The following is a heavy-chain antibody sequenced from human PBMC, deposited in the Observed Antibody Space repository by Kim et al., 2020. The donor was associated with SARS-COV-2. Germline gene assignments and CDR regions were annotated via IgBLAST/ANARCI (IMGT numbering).Heavy chain of an antibody. V-gene: IGHV1-24*01. D-gene: IGHD4-17*01. CDR3: AKAGHYGDYVYAFDI. CDR2: FDPEDGET. J-gene: IGHJ3*02. CDR1: GYTLTELS. Sequence: ASVKVSCKVSGYTLTELSMHWVRQAPGKGLEWMGGFDPEDGETIYAQKFQGRVTMTEDTSTDTAYMELSSLRSEDTAVYYCAKAGHYGDYVYAFDIWGQGTMVTVSS.